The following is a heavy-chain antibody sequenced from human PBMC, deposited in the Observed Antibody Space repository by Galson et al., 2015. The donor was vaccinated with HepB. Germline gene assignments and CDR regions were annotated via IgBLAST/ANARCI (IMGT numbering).Heavy chain of an antibody. V-gene: IGHV3-30*18. CDR3: AKERGSGPPGGYYGMDV. D-gene: IGHD6-19*01. CDR1: GFTFNSYG. CDR2: ISSDGSNK. Sequence: SLRLSCATSGFTFNSYGMHWVRQAPGKGLEWVAVISSDGSNKDYADSMKGRFTISRDSSKNTLYLQMNSLRAEDTAVYYCAKERGSGPPGGYYGMDVWGQGTTVTVSS. J-gene: IGHJ6*02.